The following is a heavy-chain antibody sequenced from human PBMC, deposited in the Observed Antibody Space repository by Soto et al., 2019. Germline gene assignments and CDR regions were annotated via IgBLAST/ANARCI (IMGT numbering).Heavy chain of an antibody. D-gene: IGHD6-19*01. CDR3: ARILFGRSVAGGYLYMDD. Sequence: HVTVKESGPVLVNPTETLTLTCTVSGFSLSNCKVGVSWIRQPPGKALEWRAHIFSNDEKSYRTSLKSRLSNSEDTSKSQVLLTMTNVDTLDTATYYCARILFGRSVAGGYLYMDDWGKGTTVTVSS. CDR2: IFSNDEK. V-gene: IGHV2-26*01. CDR1: GFSLSNCKVG. J-gene: IGHJ6*03.